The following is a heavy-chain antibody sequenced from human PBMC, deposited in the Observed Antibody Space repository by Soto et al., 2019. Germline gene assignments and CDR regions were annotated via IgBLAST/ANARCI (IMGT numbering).Heavy chain of an antibody. CDR2: IYYSGST. CDR1: GGSISSYY. CDR3: ARGGTAMGTGLDY. Sequence: KASETLSLTCTVSGGSISSYYWSWIRQPPGKGLEWIGYIYYSGSTNYNPSLKSRVTISVDTSKNQFSLKLSSVTAADTAVYYCARGGTAMGTGLDYWGQGTLVTVSS. V-gene: IGHV4-59*01. D-gene: IGHD5-18*01. J-gene: IGHJ4*02.